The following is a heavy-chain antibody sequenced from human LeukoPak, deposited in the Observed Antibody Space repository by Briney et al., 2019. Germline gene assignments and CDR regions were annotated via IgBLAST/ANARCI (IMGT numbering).Heavy chain of an antibody. CDR3: TREGAYGAHGFDY. D-gene: IGHD4-17*01. V-gene: IGHV1-46*01. CDR2: INPSGGNT. CDR1: GYTFPSYY. J-gene: IGHJ4*02. Sequence: ASVKVSCKASGYTFPSYYMHWVRQAPGQGLEWMGVINPSGGNTNSAQTFQGRVTMTRDTSPRTVYMELSSLRSEDTAVYYCTREGAYGAHGFDYWGQGILTTVSS.